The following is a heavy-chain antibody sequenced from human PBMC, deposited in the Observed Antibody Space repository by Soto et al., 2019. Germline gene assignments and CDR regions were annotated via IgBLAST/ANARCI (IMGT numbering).Heavy chain of an antibody. V-gene: IGHV4-34*01. CDR3: ARGPGDSSGSYYFDY. CDR2: INHSGST. D-gene: IGHD3-22*01. CDR1: GGSFSGYY. J-gene: IGHJ4*02. Sequence: QVQLQQWGAGLLKPSETLSLTCAVYGGSFSGYYWSWIRQPPGKGLEWIGEINHSGSTNYNPSLKSRVTISVDTSKNQFSLKLSSVTAADTAVYYGARGPGDSSGSYYFDYWGQGTLVTVSS.